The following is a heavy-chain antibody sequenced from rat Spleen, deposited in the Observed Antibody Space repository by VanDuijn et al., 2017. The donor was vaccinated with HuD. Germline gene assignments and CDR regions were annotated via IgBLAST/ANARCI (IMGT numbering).Heavy chain of an antibody. V-gene: IGHV5-22*01. Sequence: EVQLVESGGGLVQPGGSMKLSCAASGFTFSDYYMARVRQAPKKGLEWVASISYEGSNTYYRDSVRGRFTISRDNADSTLYLQMDSLRSEDTATYYCTTRPYYSSLNWFPYWGQGTLVTVSS. CDR2: ISYEGSNT. CDR3: TTRPYYSSLNWFPY. J-gene: IGHJ3*01. D-gene: IGHD1-2*01. CDR1: GFTFSDYY.